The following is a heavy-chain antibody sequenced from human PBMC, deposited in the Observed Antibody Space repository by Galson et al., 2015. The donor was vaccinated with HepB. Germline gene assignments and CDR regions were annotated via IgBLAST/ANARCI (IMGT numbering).Heavy chain of an antibody. CDR3: ARGALVVGVGAHPNNWFDP. CDR1: GYSFSSYS. J-gene: IGHJ5*02. V-gene: IGHV1-18*01. D-gene: IGHD2-15*01. Sequence: SVKVSCKAAGYSFSSYSITWVRQAPGQGLEWMGWISADDGYTKYARKLQGRVTITTDTAKSPAYMELRSLRSDDTAVYYCARGALVVGVGAHPNNWFDPWD. CDR2: ISADDGYT.